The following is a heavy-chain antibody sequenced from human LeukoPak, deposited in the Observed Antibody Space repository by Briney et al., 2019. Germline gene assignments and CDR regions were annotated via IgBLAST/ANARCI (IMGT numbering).Heavy chain of an antibody. CDR2: ISYDGSNK. D-gene: IGHD1-26*01. CDR3: AIPGRYRHYFDY. CDR1: GFTFSSYA. Sequence: PGGSLRLSCAASGFTFSSYAMHWVRQAPGKGLEWVAVISYDGSNKYYADSVKGRFTISRDNSKNTLYLQMNSLRAEDTAVYYCAIPGRYRHYFDYWGQGTLVTASP. V-gene: IGHV3-30-3*01. J-gene: IGHJ4*02.